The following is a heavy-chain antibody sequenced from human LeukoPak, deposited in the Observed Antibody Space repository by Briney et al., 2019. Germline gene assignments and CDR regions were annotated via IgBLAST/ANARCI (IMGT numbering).Heavy chain of an antibody. J-gene: IGHJ4*02. D-gene: IGHD6-13*01. CDR2: IYHSGTT. CDR3: ARLRRSRIAELDY. Sequence: SETLSLTCTVSGYSISSGYYWGWIRQPPGKGLEWIGTIYHSGTTYYNPSLKSRVTISVDTSKNQFSLKLSSVTAADTAVYYCARLRRSRIAELDYWGQGTPVTVSS. V-gene: IGHV4-38-2*02. CDR1: GYSISSGYY.